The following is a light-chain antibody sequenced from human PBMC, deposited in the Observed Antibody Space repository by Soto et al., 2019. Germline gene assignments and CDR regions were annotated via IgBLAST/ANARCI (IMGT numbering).Light chain of an antibody. V-gene: IGLV1-47*01. CDR3: AAWDDSLSGVV. J-gene: IGLJ2*01. CDR2: RNN. CDR1: SSNIGSNY. Sequence: QSVLTQPPSASGTPGQRVTISCCGSSSNIGSNYVYWYQQIPGTAPKLLISRNNQRPSGVPDRSSGSKSGTSASLAISGLRSEDEAHYYCAAWDDSLSGVVFGGGTKLTVL.